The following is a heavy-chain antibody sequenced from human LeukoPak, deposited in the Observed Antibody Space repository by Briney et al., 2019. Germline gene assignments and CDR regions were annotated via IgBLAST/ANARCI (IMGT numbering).Heavy chain of an antibody. CDR1: GFTFSDNY. V-gene: IGHV3-11*04. CDR3: ARDAKWELEPWYFDL. CDR2: ISSSGNTT. Sequence: GGSLRLSCAASGFTFSDNYMSWIRQAPGKGLEWVSYISSSGNTTYNADSVKGRFTISRDNAKNSLYLQMNSLRAEDTAVYYCARDAKWELEPWYFDLWGRGTLVTVSS. D-gene: IGHD1-26*01. J-gene: IGHJ2*01.